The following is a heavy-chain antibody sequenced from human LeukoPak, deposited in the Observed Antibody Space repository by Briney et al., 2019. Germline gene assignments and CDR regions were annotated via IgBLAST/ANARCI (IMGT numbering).Heavy chain of an antibody. CDR3: ARVAGCSGGYCYSYYFDY. CDR1: EVTFSSYE. V-gene: IGHV3-48*03. J-gene: IGHJ4*02. D-gene: IGHD2-15*01. Sequence: PGGSLRLSCAASEVTFSSYEMNRVRQAPGKGLEWVSYISSSGSTTYYADFVKGRFTISRDNAKNSLYLQMNSLRAEDTAVYYCARVAGCSGGYCYSYYFDYWGQGTQVTVSS. CDR2: ISSSGSTT.